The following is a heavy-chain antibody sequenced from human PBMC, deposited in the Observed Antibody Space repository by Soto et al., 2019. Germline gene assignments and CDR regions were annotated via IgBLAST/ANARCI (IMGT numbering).Heavy chain of an antibody. V-gene: IGHV1-18*01. CDR3: ARGRAAAAENWFDP. CDR1: GYTFTSYG. D-gene: IGHD6-13*01. CDR2: ISAYNGNT. J-gene: IGHJ5*02. Sequence: ASVKVSCTASGYTFTSYGISWVRQAPGQGLEWMGWISAYNGNTNYAQKLQGRVTMTTDTSTSTAYMELRSLRSDDTAVYYCARGRAAAAENWFDPWGQGTLVTVSS.